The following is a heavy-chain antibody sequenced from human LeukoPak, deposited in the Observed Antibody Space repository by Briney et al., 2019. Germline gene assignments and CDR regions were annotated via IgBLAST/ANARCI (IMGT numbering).Heavy chain of an antibody. Sequence: GGSLRLSCAASGFTFSSYEMNWVRQAPGKGLEWVSYISSSGSTIYYADSVKGRFTISRGNSKNTLYLQMSSLRAEDTAVYYCARSYRRGAITMLRGVANRGAFDIWGQGTMVTVSS. J-gene: IGHJ3*02. D-gene: IGHD3-10*01. CDR1: GFTFSSYE. CDR3: ARSYRRGAITMLRGVANRGAFDI. CDR2: ISSSGSTI. V-gene: IGHV3-48*03.